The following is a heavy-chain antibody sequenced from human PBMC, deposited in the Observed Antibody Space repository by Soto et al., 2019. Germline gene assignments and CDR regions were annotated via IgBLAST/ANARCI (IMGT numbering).Heavy chain of an antibody. D-gene: IGHD3-16*01. CDR1: GGSISSSSYY. CDR3: ARHVTPVSGFGATDRDWFDP. CDR2: IYYSGST. Sequence: SETLSLTCTVSGGSISSSSYYWGWIRQPPGKGLEWIGSIYYSGSTYYNPSLKSRVTISVDTSKNQFSLKLSSVTAADTAVYYCARHVTPVSGFGATDRDWFDPWGQGTLVTVSS. V-gene: IGHV4-39*01. J-gene: IGHJ5*02.